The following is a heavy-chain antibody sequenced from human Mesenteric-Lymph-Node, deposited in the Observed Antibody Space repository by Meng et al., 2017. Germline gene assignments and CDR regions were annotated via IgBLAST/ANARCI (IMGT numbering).Heavy chain of an antibody. V-gene: IGHV4-34*01. J-gene: IGHJ4*02. Sequence: HRGGGLWSLSEAGSLLCFVYCGSVCAYNWRGIRQPPGKGLEWIGEITHSGSTNYNPSHKSRVTASVDTSKNQLSLKLSSVTAADTAVYYCARVGQWLPIDYWGQGTLVTVSS. CDR3: ARVGQWLPIDY. CDR2: ITHSGST. CDR1: CGSVCAYN. D-gene: IGHD6-19*01.